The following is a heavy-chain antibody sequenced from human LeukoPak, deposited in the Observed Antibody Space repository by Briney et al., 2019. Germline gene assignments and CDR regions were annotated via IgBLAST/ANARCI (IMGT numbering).Heavy chain of an antibody. CDR3: AREEDGSYYY. D-gene: IGHD1-26*01. J-gene: IGHJ4*02. CDR1: GFTFSSYW. CDR2: IKKDGSDK. Sequence: GGSLRLSCAVSGFTFSSYWMSWVRQAPGKGLEWVANIKKDGSDKFYVDSVKGRFTISRDNAKNSLYLQMNSLRAEDTAVYYCAREEDGSYYYWGQGTLATVSS. V-gene: IGHV3-7*01.